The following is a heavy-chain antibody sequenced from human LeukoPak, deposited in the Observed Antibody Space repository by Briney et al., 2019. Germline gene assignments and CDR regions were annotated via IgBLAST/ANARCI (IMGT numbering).Heavy chain of an antibody. J-gene: IGHJ4*02. V-gene: IGHV3-48*02. D-gene: IGHD3-10*01. Sequence: PGGSLRLSCAASGFTFSVYNMNWDRQAPGKGLEWVSFITNNNNTIYYADSVKGRFTISRDNAKNSLFLQMNSLTDEDTAVYYCARGVFGSYGQSLDFWGQGTLVTVSS. CDR2: ITNNNNTI. CDR3: ARGVFGSYGQSLDF. CDR1: GFTFSVYN.